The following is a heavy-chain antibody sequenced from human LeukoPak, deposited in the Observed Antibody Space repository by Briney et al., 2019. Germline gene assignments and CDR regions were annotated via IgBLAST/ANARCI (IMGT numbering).Heavy chain of an antibody. CDR3: ARAQFGLGYAFDI. J-gene: IGHJ3*02. CDR2: IYYSGST. CDR1: GGSISSYY. Sequence: PSETLSLTCTVSGGSISSYYWSWIRQPPGKGLEWIGYIYYSGSTNYNPSLKSRVTISVDTSKNQFSLKLSSVTAADTAVYYCARAQFGLGYAFDIWGQGTMVTVSS. V-gene: IGHV4-59*01. D-gene: IGHD3/OR15-3a*01.